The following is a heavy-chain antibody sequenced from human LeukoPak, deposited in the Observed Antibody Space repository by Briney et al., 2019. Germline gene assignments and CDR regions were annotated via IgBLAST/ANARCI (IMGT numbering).Heavy chain of an antibody. J-gene: IGHJ2*01. D-gene: IGHD4-23*01. CDR2: IGSGSYTI. Sequence: DGSLLISFAGSGFTFSSYEMNWVRQAPGKGLEWISYIGSGSYTIYYADSVKGRFTTFRDNAKNSLYLQMNGLRAEDTAVYYCARVTTVGGLYLDLWGRST. CDR3: ARVTTVGGLYLDL. CDR1: GFTFSSYE. V-gene: IGHV3-48*03.